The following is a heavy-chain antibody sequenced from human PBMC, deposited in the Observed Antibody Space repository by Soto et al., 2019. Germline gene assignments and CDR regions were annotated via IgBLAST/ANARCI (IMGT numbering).Heavy chain of an antibody. Sequence: EVQLLESGGGLVQPGASPRLSCAASGFTFSSYAMSWVRQAPGKGLEWVSVISASGGSIYYADSVKGRFTISRDNSKNTLYLQMTSLRAEDTAVYYCAKLLSPDDYWGQGTLVTVSS. V-gene: IGHV3-23*01. J-gene: IGHJ4*02. CDR1: GFTFSSYA. D-gene: IGHD2-15*01. CDR3: AKLLSPDDY. CDR2: ISASGGSI.